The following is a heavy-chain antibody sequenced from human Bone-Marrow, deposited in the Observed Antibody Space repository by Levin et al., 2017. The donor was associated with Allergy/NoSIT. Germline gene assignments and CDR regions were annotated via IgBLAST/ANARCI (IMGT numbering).Heavy chain of an antibody. Sequence: TPSETLSLTCTVSGGSIRGYYWSWIRQPPGKGLEYIGYVYYSGSTDYNPSLKSRVSISLDTSKNQFSLKLSSVTAADTAVYYCASLTVYDSSWNYFDYWGQGTLVSVSS. CDR1: GGSIRGYY. J-gene: IGHJ4*02. D-gene: IGHD6-13*01. CDR2: VYYSGST. V-gene: IGHV4-59*08. CDR3: ASLTVYDSSWNYFDY.